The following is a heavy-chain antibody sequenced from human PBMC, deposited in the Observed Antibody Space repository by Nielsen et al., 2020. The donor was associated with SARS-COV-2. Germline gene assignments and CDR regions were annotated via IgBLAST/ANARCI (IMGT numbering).Heavy chain of an antibody. CDR1: GFTFSSYS. V-gene: IGHV3-21*01. Sequence: GGSLRLSCAASGFTFSSYSMNWVRQAPGKGLEWVSSISSSSSSYIYYADSVKGRFTISRDNAKNSLYLQMNSLRAEDTAVYYCARDWDYTSRWFDPWGQGTLVTVSS. D-gene: IGHD4-11*01. CDR3: ARDWDYTSRWFDP. J-gene: IGHJ5*02. CDR2: ISSSSSSYI.